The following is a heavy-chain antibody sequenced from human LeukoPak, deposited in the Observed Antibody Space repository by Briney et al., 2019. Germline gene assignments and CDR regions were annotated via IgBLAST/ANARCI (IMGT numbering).Heavy chain of an antibody. D-gene: IGHD2/OR15-2a*01. CDR3: ARPTPQVDGTFRYDAFDI. Sequence: GASVKVSCKASGYPFTSFEINWVRQVTGEGLEWMGWMKPDSGNSAFAQKFRDRVTLSSDSSINTAYMELSTLRSDDTAVFYCARPTPQVDGTFRYDAFDIWGQGTLVTVSS. V-gene: IGHV1-8*01. J-gene: IGHJ3*02. CDR1: GYPFTSFE. CDR2: MKPDSGNS.